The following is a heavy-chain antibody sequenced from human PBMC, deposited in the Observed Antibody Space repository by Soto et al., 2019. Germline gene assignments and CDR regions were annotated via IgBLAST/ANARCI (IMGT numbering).Heavy chain of an antibody. CDR2: IYYSGST. Sequence: QVQLQESGPGLVKPSQNLSLTCTVSGGSISSGGYYWSWIRQHPGKGLEWIGYIYYSGSTYYNPSLKSRVTISVDTSKNQFSLKLSSVTAADTAVYYCARWRAYCGGDCYSPTNWFDPWGQGTLVTVSS. CDR3: ARWRAYCGGDCYSPTNWFDP. CDR1: GGSISSGGYY. D-gene: IGHD2-21*02. J-gene: IGHJ5*02. V-gene: IGHV4-31*03.